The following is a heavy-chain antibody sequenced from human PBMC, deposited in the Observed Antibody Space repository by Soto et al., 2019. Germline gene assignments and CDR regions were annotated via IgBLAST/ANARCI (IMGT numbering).Heavy chain of an antibody. CDR1: EFTFSDYS. CDR2: ISFDGSHE. Sequence: QVQLVESGGGVVQPGRSLRLSCAASEFTFSDYSMHWVRQAPGKGLEWVAVISFDGSHEYYADSVQGRITISRDNSKNTLYLQINSLRAEDTAVYYCAKDRSIHDCSTYYPNYYYGLDVWGQGTTVTVSS. V-gene: IGHV3-30*18. D-gene: IGHD3-22*01. J-gene: IGHJ6*02. CDR3: AKDRSIHDCSTYYPNYYYGLDV.